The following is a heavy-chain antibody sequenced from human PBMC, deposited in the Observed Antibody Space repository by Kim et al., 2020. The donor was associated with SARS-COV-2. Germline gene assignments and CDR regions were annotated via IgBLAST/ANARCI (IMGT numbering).Heavy chain of an antibody. D-gene: IGHD6-13*01. V-gene: IGHV4-39*01. CDR2: IYYSGST. J-gene: IGHJ3*02. CDR3: AGIGIAGGESAFDI. Sequence: SETLSLTCTVSGGSISSSSYYWGWIRQPPGKGLEWIGSIYYSGSTYYNPSLKSRVTISVDTSKNQFSLKLSSVTAADTAVYYCAGIGIAGGESAFDIWGQGTMVTVSS. CDR1: GGSISSSSYY.